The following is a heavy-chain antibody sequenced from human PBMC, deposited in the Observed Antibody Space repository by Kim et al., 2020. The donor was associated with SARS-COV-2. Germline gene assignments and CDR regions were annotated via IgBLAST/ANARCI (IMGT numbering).Heavy chain of an antibody. D-gene: IGHD1-26*01. V-gene: IGHV3-23*01. CDR2: ISASGGST. CDR3: AKDRRGAPHTFAY. CDR1: GFTFSSYA. J-gene: IGHJ4*02. Sequence: GGSLRLSCAASGFTFSSYAMTWVRQAPGKGLEWVSVISASGGSTYYADSVKGRFTISRDNPKNTLFLQVNSLRAADPALYYCAKDRRGAPHTFAYWGQG.